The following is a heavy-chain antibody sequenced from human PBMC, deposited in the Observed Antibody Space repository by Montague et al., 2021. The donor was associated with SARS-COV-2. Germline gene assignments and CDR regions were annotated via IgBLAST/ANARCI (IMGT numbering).Heavy chain of an antibody. CDR1: GFTFSSYS. V-gene: IGHV3-21*01. Sequence: SLRLSCAASGFTFSSYSMNWVRQAPGKGLEWVSSISSRSSYINYADSVKGRFTISRDNAKNLLYLQMNSLRAEDTAVYYCARDHSPYDSSKGYWGQGTLVTVSS. CDR2: ISSRSSYI. CDR3: ARDHSPYDSSKGY. J-gene: IGHJ4*02. D-gene: IGHD3-22*01.